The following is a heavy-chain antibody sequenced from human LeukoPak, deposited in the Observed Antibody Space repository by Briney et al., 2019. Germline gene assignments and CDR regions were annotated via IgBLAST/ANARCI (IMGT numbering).Heavy chain of an antibody. D-gene: IGHD1-26*01. Sequence: ASVKVSCKASGYTFTSYGISWVRQAPGQGLEWMGWISAYNGNTNYAQKFQGRVTITADESTSTAYMELSSLRSEDTAVYYCARAASGSFTAGLDYWGQGTLVTVSS. CDR2: ISAYNGNT. CDR3: ARAASGSFTAGLDY. J-gene: IGHJ4*02. V-gene: IGHV1-18*01. CDR1: GYTFTSYG.